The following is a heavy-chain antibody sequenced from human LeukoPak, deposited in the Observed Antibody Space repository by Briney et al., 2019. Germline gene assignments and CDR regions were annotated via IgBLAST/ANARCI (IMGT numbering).Heavy chain of an antibody. D-gene: IGHD3-9*01. J-gene: IGHJ5*02. Sequence: GGSLRLSCAASGFTFSSYGMHWVRQAPGKGLEWVAVIWYDGSNKYYADSVKGRFTISRDNSKNTLYLQMNSLRAEDTAVYYCARNYDIYPYNWFDPWGQGTLVTVSS. CDR3: ARNYDIYPYNWFDP. CDR2: IWYDGSNK. CDR1: GFTFSSYG. V-gene: IGHV3-33*01.